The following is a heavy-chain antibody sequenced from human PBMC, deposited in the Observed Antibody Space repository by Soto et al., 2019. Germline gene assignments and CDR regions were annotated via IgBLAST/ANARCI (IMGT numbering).Heavy chain of an antibody. J-gene: IGHJ4*02. CDR3: ARHGRGVGARPLDY. V-gene: IGHV2-26*01. CDR2: IFSNDEK. D-gene: IGHD1-26*01. CDR1: GFSLSNARLG. Sequence: QVTLKESGPVLVKPTETLTLTCSVSGFSLSNARLGVTWIRQPPGKALEWLAHIFSNDEKSYRTSLKSRLTISKDSSKRQVVRTMTNMDPVDTATYYCARHGRGVGARPLDYWGQGTLVTASS.